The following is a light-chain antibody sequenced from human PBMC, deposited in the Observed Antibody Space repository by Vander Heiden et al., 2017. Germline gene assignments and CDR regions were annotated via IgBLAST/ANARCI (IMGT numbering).Light chain of an antibody. CDR2: GAS. V-gene: IGKV1-12*01. Sequence: QFTQSPSSVSAYVGDRVTITCRASQNINNWLAWYQQKPGKAPKFLISGASSLQSGVPSRFSASGSGTYFTLTITSLQPEDFATYYCLQDYTFPWTLGQGTKVEVK. J-gene: IGKJ1*01. CDR1: QNINNW. CDR3: LQDYTFPWT.